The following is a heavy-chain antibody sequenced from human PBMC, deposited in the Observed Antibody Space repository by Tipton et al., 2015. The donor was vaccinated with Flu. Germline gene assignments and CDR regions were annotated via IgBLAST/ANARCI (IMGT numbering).Heavy chain of an antibody. V-gene: IGHV3-7*01. CDR3: ARAVGSSSSY. Sequence: SLRLSCAASGFAFTSYWMSWVRQAPGKGLEWVANIKQDGSVKYYVDSVKGRFTISRDNAKNSLYLQMNSLTAEDTAVYYCARAVGSSSSYWGQGTLVTVSS. CDR1: GFAFTSYW. CDR2: IKQDGSVK. J-gene: IGHJ4*02. D-gene: IGHD6-6*01.